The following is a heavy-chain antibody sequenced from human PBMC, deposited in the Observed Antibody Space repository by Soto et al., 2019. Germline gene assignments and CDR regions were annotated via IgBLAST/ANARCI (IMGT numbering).Heavy chain of an antibody. V-gene: IGHV4-31*03. CDR2: IYYSGST. J-gene: IGHJ6*02. CDR3: ARVVVVIEYGMDV. CDR1: GGSISSGGYY. Sequence: SETLSLTCTVSGGSISSGGYYWSWIRQHPGKGLEWIGYIYYSGSTYYNPSLKSRVTISVDTSKNQFSLKLSSVTAADTAVYYCARVVVVIEYGMDVWGQGTKVTVAS. D-gene: IGHD3-22*01.